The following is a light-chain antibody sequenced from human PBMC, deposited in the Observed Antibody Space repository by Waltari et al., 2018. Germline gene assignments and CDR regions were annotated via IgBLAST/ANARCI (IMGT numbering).Light chain of an antibody. Sequence: DIVMTQSPLSLPVTPGEPASISCRFSQSLLHSNGYNYLDWYLQKPGKVPKLLIYATSTLHSVVPSRFSGSGSGTDYTLTISSLQPEYFATYYCQQSHSSPLTFGGGTKVEIK. CDR3: QQSHSSPLT. CDR2: ATS. CDR1: QSLLHSNGYNY. V-gene: IGKV2-28*01. J-gene: IGKJ4*01.